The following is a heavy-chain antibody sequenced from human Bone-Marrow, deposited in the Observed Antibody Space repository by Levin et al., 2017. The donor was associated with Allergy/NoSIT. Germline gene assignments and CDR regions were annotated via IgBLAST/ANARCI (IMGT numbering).Heavy chain of an antibody. D-gene: IGHD6-13*01. J-gene: IGHJ4*02. V-gene: IGHV3-21*01. CDR1: GFTFSSYN. CDR2: ISGNSNYI. CDR3: ARDLGSSWSSFAY. Sequence: GGSLRLSCAASGFTFSSYNMNWVRQAPGKGLEWVSSISGNSNYIYYVDSVKGRFTISRDNAKNSLYLQMSSLRAEDTAVYYCARDLGSSWSSFAYWGQGTLVTVSS.